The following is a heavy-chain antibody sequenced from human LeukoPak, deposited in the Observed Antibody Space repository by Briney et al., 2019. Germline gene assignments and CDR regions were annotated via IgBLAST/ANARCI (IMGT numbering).Heavy chain of an antibody. D-gene: IGHD5-24*01. CDR1: GFTFSTYW. CDR2: IRYDGSNK. J-gene: IGHJ4*02. Sequence: PGGSLRLSCAASGFTFSTYWMAWVRQAPGKGLEWVAFIRYDGSNKYYADSVKGRFTISRDNSKNTLYLQMNSLRAEDTAVYYCAKLRMTTMAYYFDYWGQGTLVTVSS. V-gene: IGHV3-30*02. CDR3: AKLRMTTMAYYFDY.